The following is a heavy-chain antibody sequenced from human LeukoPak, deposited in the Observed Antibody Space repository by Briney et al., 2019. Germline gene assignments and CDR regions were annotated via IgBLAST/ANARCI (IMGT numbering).Heavy chain of an antibody. CDR2: INPNTGGT. J-gene: IGHJ4*02. V-gene: IGHV1-2*02. CDR1: GYTFVGYY. CDR3: AREYGPRGNYFDY. D-gene: IGHD3-10*01. Sequence: ASAKVSCTASGYTFVGYYVHRVPQAPGQGLEWMGWINPNTGGTIYALSFQGRVTMTRDTSISTAYIELTSDDTAVYYCAREYGPRGNYFDYWGQGTLVIVSS.